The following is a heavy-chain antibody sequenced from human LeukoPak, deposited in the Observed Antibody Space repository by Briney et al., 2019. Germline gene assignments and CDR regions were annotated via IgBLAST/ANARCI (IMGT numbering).Heavy chain of an antibody. CDR1: GFTFSSYS. J-gene: IGHJ3*02. CDR2: ISHSSSYI. CDR3: ARAYRDAFDI. V-gene: IGHV3-21*01. Sequence: GGSLRLSCAASGFTFSSYSMHWVHQAPGKGLGWASSISHSSSYIYYADSVKGRFTISRDNAKNSLYLQMNSLRAEDTAVYYCARAYRDAFDIWGQETMVTVSS.